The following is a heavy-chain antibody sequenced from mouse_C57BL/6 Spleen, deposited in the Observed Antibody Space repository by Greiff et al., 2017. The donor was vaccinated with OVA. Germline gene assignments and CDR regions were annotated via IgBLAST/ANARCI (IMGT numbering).Heavy chain of an antibody. V-gene: IGHV1-26*01. CDR3: ARLGTGTYFDY. Sequence: VQLKQSGPELVKPGASVKISCKASGYTFTDYYMNWVKQSHGKSLEWIGDINPNNGGTSYNQKFKGKATLTVDKSSSTAYMELRSLTSEDSAVYYCARLGTGTYFDYWGQGTTLTVSS. CDR1: GYTFTDYY. J-gene: IGHJ2*01. D-gene: IGHD4-1*01. CDR2: INPNNGGT.